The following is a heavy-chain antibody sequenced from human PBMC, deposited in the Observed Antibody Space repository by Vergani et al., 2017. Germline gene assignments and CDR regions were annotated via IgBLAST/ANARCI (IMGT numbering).Heavy chain of an antibody. CDR2: INNSGST. J-gene: IGHJ4*02. Sequence: QVQLQQWGAGLLKPSETLTLTCAVYGGSFSGYYWSGIRQPPGKGLEWIGEINNSGSTNYNPSLKSRVTISVDTPTNQFSLKLSSVTAADTTVYYCAGWARRGFFVYWGQGTLVTVSS. CDR1: GGSFSGYY. D-gene: IGHD3-3*01. CDR3: AGWARRGFFVY. V-gene: IGHV4-34*01.